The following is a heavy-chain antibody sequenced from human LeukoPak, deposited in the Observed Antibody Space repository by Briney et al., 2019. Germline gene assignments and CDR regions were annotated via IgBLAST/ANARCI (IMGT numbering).Heavy chain of an antibody. V-gene: IGHV4-39*01. J-gene: IGHJ4*02. CDR2: IRYSESA. D-gene: IGHD3-22*01. CDR1: GDSVSSTNYY. CDR3: ATQDSSHY. Sequence: KPSETLSLTCTVSGDSVSSTNYYWGWIRQPPGRGLEWIASIRYSESAYCSPSLKSRATISVDTSKNQFSLRLRSLTATDTAVYYCATQDSSHYWGQGTLVTVSS.